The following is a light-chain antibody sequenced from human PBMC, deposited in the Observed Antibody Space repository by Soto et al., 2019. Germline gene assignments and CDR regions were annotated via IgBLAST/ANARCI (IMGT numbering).Light chain of an antibody. CDR1: SSDVGGYNY. V-gene: IGLV2-14*01. J-gene: IGLJ2*01. CDR2: EVS. CDR3: SSYTGGSTLVV. Sequence: QSVLTQPASVSGSLGQSITISCTGTSSDVGGYNYVSWYQQHPGKAPKLLFYEVSNRPSGVSNRFSGSKSGNTASLTISGLQAEDEADYYCSSYTGGSTLVVFGGGTKVTVL.